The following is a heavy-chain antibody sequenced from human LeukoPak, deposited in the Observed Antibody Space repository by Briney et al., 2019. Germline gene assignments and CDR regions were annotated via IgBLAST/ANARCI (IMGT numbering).Heavy chain of an antibody. D-gene: IGHD6-19*01. J-gene: IGHJ3*02. CDR1: GYSFTTYW. CDR2: IYPGDSDT. V-gene: IGHV5-51*01. CDR3: ARLSAVTGSVDAFDI. Sequence: GESLKISCKGSGYSFTTYWIGWVRQMPGKGLDWMGIIYPGDSDTRYSPSFQGQVTISVDKSISTAYLQWSSLKASDTAIYYCARLSAVTGSVDAFDIWGQGTMVTVSS.